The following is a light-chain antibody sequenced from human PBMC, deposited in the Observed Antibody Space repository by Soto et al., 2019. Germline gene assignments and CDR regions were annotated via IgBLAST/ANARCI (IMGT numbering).Light chain of an antibody. Sequence: DIQMTQSPSSLSASVGDRVTITCRASQSISSYLNWYQQKPGKAPKLLIYAASSLQSGVPSRFSGSGSGTDFTLTIISLQPEDFATYYCQQSYSTFWTFGQGTKVDIK. CDR3: QQSYSTFWT. V-gene: IGKV1-39*01. CDR1: QSISSY. CDR2: AAS. J-gene: IGKJ1*01.